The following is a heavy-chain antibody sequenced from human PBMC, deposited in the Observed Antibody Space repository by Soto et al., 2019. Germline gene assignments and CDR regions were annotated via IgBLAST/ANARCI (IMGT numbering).Heavy chain of an antibody. CDR3: ARDTGYDILTGYYTPLFDY. V-gene: IGHV1-46*01. J-gene: IGHJ4*02. CDR2: INPSGGST. Sequence: ASVKVSCKASGSTFTSYYMHWVRQAPGQGLEWMGIINPSGGSTSYAQKFQGRVTMTRDTSTSTVYMELSSLRSEDTAVYYCARDTGYDILTGYYTPLFDYWGQGALVTVSS. CDR1: GSTFTSYY. D-gene: IGHD3-9*01.